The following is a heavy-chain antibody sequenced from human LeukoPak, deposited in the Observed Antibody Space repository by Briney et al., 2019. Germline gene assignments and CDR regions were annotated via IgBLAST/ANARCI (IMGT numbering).Heavy chain of an antibody. J-gene: IGHJ6*02. CDR1: GGSFSGYY. D-gene: IGHD2-2*01. CDR3: ARGRVSRSPRVPAATKGLSNYGMDV. CDR2: INHSGGT. V-gene: IGHV4-34*01. Sequence: SETLSLTCAVYGGSFSGYYWSWIRQPPGKELEWIGEINHSGGTNYNPSLKSRVTISVDTSKNQFSLKLSSVTAAGTAVYYCARGRVSRSPRVPAATKGLSNYGMDVWGQGTTVTVSS.